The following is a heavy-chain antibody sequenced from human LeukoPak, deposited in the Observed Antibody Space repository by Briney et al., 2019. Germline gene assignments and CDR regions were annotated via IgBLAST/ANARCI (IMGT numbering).Heavy chain of an antibody. CDR1: GYSFTSYW. J-gene: IGHJ4*02. Sequence: GESLKISCKGSGYSFTSYWIGWVRQMPGKGLGWMGIIYPGDSDTRYSPSFQGQVTISADKSISTAYLQWSSLKASDTAMYYCARQPDYYDSSGNYWGQGTLVTVSS. CDR2: IYPGDSDT. V-gene: IGHV5-51*01. D-gene: IGHD3-22*01. CDR3: ARQPDYYDSSGNY.